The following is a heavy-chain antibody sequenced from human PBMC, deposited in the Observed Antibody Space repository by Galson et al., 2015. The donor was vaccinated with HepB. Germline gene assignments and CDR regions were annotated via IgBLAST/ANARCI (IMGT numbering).Heavy chain of an antibody. CDR2: INPNSGGT. V-gene: IGHV1-2*02. CDR3: ARVLVSVVAPALFDS. D-gene: IGHD4-23*01. Sequence: SVKVSCKASGYTFTGYYMHWVRQAPGQGLEWMGWINPNSGGTNYAQKFQGRVTMTRDTSVSTAYMELSRLRSDDTAVYYCARVLVSVVAPALFDSWAQGSLVPVPS. J-gene: IGHJ4*02. CDR1: GYTFTGYY.